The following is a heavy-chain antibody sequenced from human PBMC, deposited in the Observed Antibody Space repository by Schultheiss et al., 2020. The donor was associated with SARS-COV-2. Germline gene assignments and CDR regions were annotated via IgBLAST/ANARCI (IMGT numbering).Heavy chain of an antibody. Sequence: GESLKISCAASGFTFSSYAMHWVRQAPGKGLEWVAVISYDGSNKYYADSVKGRFTISRDNSKNTLYLQMNSLRAEDTAVYYCAKDRTFDPWGQGTLVTVSS. J-gene: IGHJ5*02. V-gene: IGHV3-30*04. CDR1: GFTFSSYA. CDR2: ISYDGSNK. CDR3: AKDRTFDP.